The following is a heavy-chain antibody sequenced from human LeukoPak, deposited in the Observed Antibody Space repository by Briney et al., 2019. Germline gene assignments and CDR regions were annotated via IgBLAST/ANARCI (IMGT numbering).Heavy chain of an antibody. CDR2: INHSGST. Sequence: SSETLSLTCTVSGGSISSYYWSWIRQPPGKGLEWIGEINHSGSTNYNPSLKSRVTISVDTSKNQFSLKLSSVTAADTAVYYCARKRIRFSPNWFDPWGQGTLVTVSS. CDR1: GGSISSYY. D-gene: IGHD3-3*01. J-gene: IGHJ5*02. CDR3: ARKRIRFSPNWFDP. V-gene: IGHV4-34*01.